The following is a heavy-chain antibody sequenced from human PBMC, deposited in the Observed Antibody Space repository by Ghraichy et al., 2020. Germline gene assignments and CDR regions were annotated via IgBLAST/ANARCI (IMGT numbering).Heavy chain of an antibody. J-gene: IGHJ6*02. V-gene: IGHV3-48*03. D-gene: IGHD5-12*01. CDR3: ARDPEEWLPGMLYYGMDV. CDR1: GFTFSSYE. Sequence: GGSLRLSCAASGFTFSSYEMNWVRQAPGKGLEWVSYISSSGSTIYYADSVKGRFTISRDNAKNSLYLQMNSLRAEDTAVYYCARDPEEWLPGMLYYGMDVWGQGTTVTVSS. CDR2: ISSSGSTI.